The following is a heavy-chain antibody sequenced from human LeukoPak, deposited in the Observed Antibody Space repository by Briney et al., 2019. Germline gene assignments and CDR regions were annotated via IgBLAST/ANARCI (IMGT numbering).Heavy chain of an antibody. CDR2: ISGSGGRT. CDR1: EFTFSSYA. J-gene: IGHJ4*02. V-gene: IGHV3-23*01. Sequence: GGSLRLSCAASEFTFSSYAMSWVRQAPGKGLEWVSAISGSGGRTYYAESVKGRFTISRDNNENTLYLQMNSLRAEDTAMYYCARSARTFDYWGQGTLVTVSS. D-gene: IGHD1-7*01. CDR3: ARSARTFDY.